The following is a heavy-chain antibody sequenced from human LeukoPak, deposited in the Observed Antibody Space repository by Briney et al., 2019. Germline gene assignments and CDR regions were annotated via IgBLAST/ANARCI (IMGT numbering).Heavy chain of an antibody. Sequence: SETLSLTCTVSGVSTSSYYWSWIRQPPGKGLEWVGSIYYSVTTNYNPSLRSRVTISVDTSKNQFSLNLSSVTAADTAVYFCVRSSLIAVSGYYFDYWGQGTLVTVSS. D-gene: IGHD6-19*01. CDR3: VRSSLIAVSGYYFDY. J-gene: IGHJ4*02. CDR1: GVSTSSYY. V-gene: IGHV4-59*01. CDR2: IYYSVTT.